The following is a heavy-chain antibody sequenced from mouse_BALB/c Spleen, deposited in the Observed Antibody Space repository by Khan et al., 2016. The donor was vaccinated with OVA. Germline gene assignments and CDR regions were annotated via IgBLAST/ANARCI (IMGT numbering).Heavy chain of an antibody. D-gene: IGHD2-14*01. J-gene: IGHJ4*01. CDR3: ARAYYRCDGYHAMDY. V-gene: IGHV2-6-4*01. Sequence: QVQLKESGPGLVAPSQSLSITCTVSGFSLSRYNIHWVRQPPGKGLEWLGMIWGGGGTDYNSTLKIRLSISKNNSRSQVFLKRNGLQPEDTAMYYCARAYYRCDGYHAMDYWGQGTSVTVSS. CDR1: GFSLSRYN. CDR2: IWGGGGT.